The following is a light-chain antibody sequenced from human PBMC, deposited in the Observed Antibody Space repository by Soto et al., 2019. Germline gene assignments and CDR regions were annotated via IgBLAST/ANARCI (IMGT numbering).Light chain of an antibody. CDR3: SSYTSSSTV. Sequence: ALTQPASVSGSPGQSITISCTGTSSDVGGYNYVSWYQQHPGKAPKLMIYDVSNRPSGVSNRFSGSKSGNTASLTISGLQAEDEADYYCSSYTSSSTVFGTGTKVTV. J-gene: IGLJ1*01. CDR2: DVS. V-gene: IGLV2-14*01. CDR1: SSDVGGYNY.